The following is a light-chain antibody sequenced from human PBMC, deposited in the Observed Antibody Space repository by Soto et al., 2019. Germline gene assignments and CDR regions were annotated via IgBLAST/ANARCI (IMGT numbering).Light chain of an antibody. V-gene: IGKV2-30*01. J-gene: IGKJ2*01. CDR1: QSLAYIDGNTY. CDR2: NVS. Sequence: EVVVTQSPLSLHVTLGKPASISCRSSQSLAYIDGNTYLTWFHQRPGQSPRRLIYNVSNRDSGVPDRFSGSGSGTDFTLKISRVEAEDVGIYYCMQSTQWPPYTFGQGTKLEIK. CDR3: MQSTQWPPYT.